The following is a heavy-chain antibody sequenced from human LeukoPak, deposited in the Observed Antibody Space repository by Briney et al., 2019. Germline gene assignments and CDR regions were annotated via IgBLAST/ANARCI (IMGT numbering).Heavy chain of an antibody. Sequence: ASVKVSCKASGYTFTGYYMHWVRQAPGQGFEWMGWINPNSGGTNYAQKFQGRVTMTEDTSTDTAYMELSSLRSEDTAVYYCATLGLMHSGAFDIWGQGTMVTVSS. CDR2: INPNSGGT. V-gene: IGHV1-2*02. J-gene: IGHJ3*02. CDR1: GYTFTGYY. CDR3: ATLGLMHSGAFDI. D-gene: IGHD3-16*01.